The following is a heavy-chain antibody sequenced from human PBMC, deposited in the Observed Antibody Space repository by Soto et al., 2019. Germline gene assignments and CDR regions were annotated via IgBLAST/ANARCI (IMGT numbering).Heavy chain of an antibody. CDR1: GYTFTNYD. CDR3: ARSDSYGWNDY. Sequence: ASVKVSCKASGYTFTNYDITWVRQAAGQGLEWVGWVNPNSGYTAYAQKFVGRVTMTRNTPLRTAYMELSSLTSGDTAVYYCARSDSYGWNDYRGQGTLVTVAS. D-gene: IGHD5-18*01. CDR2: VNPNSGYT. J-gene: IGHJ4*02. V-gene: IGHV1-8*01.